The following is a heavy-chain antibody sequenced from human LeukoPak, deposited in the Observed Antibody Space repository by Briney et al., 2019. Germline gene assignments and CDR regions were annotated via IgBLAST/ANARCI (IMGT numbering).Heavy chain of an antibody. CDR2: INTDGSST. D-gene: IGHD5-18*01. J-gene: IGHJ5*02. Sequence: PGGSLRLSCAASGFTFSSYWMHWVRQAPGKGLVWVSRINTDGSSTSYADSVKGRFTISRDNAKNTLYLQMNSLRAEDTAVYYCARGGGYSYEDWFDPWGQGTLVTVSS. CDR3: ARGGGYSYEDWFDP. V-gene: IGHV3-74*01. CDR1: GFTFSSYW.